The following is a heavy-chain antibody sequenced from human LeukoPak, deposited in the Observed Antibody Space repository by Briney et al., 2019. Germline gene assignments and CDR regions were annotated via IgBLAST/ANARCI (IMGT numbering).Heavy chain of an antibody. J-gene: IGHJ4*02. D-gene: IGHD2-21*02. V-gene: IGHV1-18*01. Sequence: ASVKVSCKASGYSFSTYGISWVRQAPGQGLEWMGWISAESGNTNYAQKVQGRGTMTTDTSTSTAYMELRSLRSDDTAVYYCARAGALVTILFDCWGQGTLVTVSS. CDR2: ISAESGNT. CDR3: ARAGALVTILFDC. CDR1: GYSFSTYG.